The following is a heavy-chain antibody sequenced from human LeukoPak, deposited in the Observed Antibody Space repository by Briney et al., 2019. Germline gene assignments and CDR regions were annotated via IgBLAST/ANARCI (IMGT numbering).Heavy chain of an antibody. J-gene: IGHJ5*02. D-gene: IGHD3-10*01. CDR3: ARGHYYGSGSYPAPFDP. CDR2: IKPDGSEK. CDR1: GLTLSNYW. Sequence: GGSLRLSCVAPGLTLSNYWMSWVRQAPGKGLEWVATIKPDGSEKYYVDSVKGRFTISRDNAKSSLYLQMNSLRAEDTAVYYCARGHYYGSGSYPAPFDPWGQGTLVTVSS. V-gene: IGHV3-7*01.